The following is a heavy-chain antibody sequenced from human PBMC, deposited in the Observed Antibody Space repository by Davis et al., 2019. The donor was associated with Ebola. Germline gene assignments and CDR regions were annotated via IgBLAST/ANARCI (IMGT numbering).Heavy chain of an antibody. CDR2: INPNTGGT. CDR3: ARAVPATQNLDY. Sequence: AASVNVSCKASGYTFTAYFIHWVRRAPGDGLEWMGWINPNTGGTNSAQKFQGRVTMTRATSMTTAYMGLNSLRSDDTAVYFCARAVPATQNLDYWGQGTLVTVSS. D-gene: IGHD2-15*01. V-gene: IGHV1-2*02. J-gene: IGHJ4*02. CDR1: GYTFTAYF.